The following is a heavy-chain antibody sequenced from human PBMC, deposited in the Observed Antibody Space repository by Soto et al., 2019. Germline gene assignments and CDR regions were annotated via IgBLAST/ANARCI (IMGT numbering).Heavy chain of an antibody. V-gene: IGHV2-5*02. CDR1: GFSLSTSGVG. CDR3: AYLPCSGGSCYWFSFSGMDV. J-gene: IGHJ6*02. Sequence: QITLKESGPTLVKPTQTLTLTCTFSGFSLSTSGVGVAWIRQPPGKALEWLALIYGDDDQRYRPALDCRLTMTMDTSKNQVVLTMTKMDSVDTATYYCAYLPCSGGSCYWFSFSGMDVWGQGTTVTVSS. CDR2: IYGDDDQ. D-gene: IGHD2-15*01.